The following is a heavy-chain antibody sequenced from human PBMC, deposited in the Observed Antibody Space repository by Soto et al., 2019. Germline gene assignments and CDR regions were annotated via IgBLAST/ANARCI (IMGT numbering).Heavy chain of an antibody. D-gene: IGHD4-17*01. CDR2: IDGSGDTT. CDR1: GFIFSTYA. J-gene: IGHJ5*02. CDR3: ALISVTTYKRVS. Sequence: EVQLLESGGGVVQPGGSLRLSCAASGFIFSTYAMTWVRQPPGKGPEWVSTIDGSGDTTYYADSVQGRFTISRDNSKNSLCLLLNCLSGEDTAVYYCALISVTTYKRVSWGQGTLIAVSS. V-gene: IGHV3-23*01.